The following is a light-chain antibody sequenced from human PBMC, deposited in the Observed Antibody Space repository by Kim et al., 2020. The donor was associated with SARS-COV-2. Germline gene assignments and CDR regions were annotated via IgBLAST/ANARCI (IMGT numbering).Light chain of an antibody. CDR3: QSADSSGTYEV. CDR2: KDS. V-gene: IGLV3-25*03. Sequence: SYELTQPPSVSVSLGQTARITCSGDALPKQYAYWYQQKPGQAPVLVIYKDSERPSGIPERFSGSSSGTTVTLTISGVQAEDEADYYCQSADSSGTYEVFGTGTKVTVL. J-gene: IGLJ1*01. CDR1: ALPKQY.